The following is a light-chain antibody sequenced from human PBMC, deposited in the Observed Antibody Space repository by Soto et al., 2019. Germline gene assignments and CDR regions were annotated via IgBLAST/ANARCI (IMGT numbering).Light chain of an antibody. V-gene: IGKV1-12*01. CDR2: AAS. CDR3: QQANSFPHT. J-gene: IGKJ2*01. Sequence: DIQMTQSQSSVSASVGDRVTITCRASQGISSGLAWYQQKPGKAPKLLIYAASSLQSGVPSRFSGSASGTDFTLTISSLQPEAFATYYCQQANSFPHTFGQGTKLEIK. CDR1: QGISSG.